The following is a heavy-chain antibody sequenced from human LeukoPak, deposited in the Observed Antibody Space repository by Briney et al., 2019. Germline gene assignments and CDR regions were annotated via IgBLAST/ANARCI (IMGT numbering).Heavy chain of an antibody. V-gene: IGHV3-66*01. CDR1: GFTVSSNY. J-gene: IGHJ6*02. CDR2: IYSGGST. CDR3: ATTVTLPRYDYYYGMDV. D-gene: IGHD4-11*01. Sequence: GGSLRLSCAASGFTVSSNYMSWVRQAPGKGLEWVSVIYSGGSTYYADSVKGRFTISRDNSENTLYLQLNSLRADDTAVYYCATTVTLPRYDYYYGMDVCGQGTTVTVSS.